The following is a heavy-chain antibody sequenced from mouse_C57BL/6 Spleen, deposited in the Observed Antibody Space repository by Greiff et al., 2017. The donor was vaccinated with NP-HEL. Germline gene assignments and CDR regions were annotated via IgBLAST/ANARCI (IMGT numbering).Heavy chain of an antibody. D-gene: IGHD2-3*01. V-gene: IGHV2-2*01. J-gene: IGHJ3*01. CDR2: IWSGGST. CDR1: GFSLTSYG. CDR3: ARPSDGYYWFAY. Sequence: VQLQQSGPGLVQPSQSLSITCTVSGFSLTSYGVHWVRQSPGKGLEWLGVIWSGGSTDYNAAFISRLSISKDNSKSQVFFKMNRLQADDTAIYYCARPSDGYYWFAYWGQGTLVTVSA.